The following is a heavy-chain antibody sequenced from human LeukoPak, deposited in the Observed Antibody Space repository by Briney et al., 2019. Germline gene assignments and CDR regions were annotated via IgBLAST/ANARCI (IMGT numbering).Heavy chain of an antibody. Sequence: SETLSLTCTVSGYSISTGYYWDWIRQPPGKGLEWIGTFYHGGSTYYNPSLKSRVTISVDTSKNQFSLNLTSVTAADTAVYYCARDRDCTNGVCYTDYWGQGTLVTVSS. D-gene: IGHD2-8*01. J-gene: IGHJ4*02. CDR3: ARDRDCTNGVCYTDY. V-gene: IGHV4-38-2*02. CDR1: GYSISTGYY. CDR2: FYHGGST.